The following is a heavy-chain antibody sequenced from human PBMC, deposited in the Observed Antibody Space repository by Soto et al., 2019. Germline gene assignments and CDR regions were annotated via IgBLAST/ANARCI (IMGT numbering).Heavy chain of an antibody. V-gene: IGHV3-7*01. Sequence: PGGSLRLSCAASGFTFSDHYMDWVRQAPGKGLEWVANVKQDGSEEYYVDSVKGRFTISRDNAKNSLYLQMNSLRAEDTAVYYCAALDTAMVKTAGYWGQGTLVTVSS. CDR3: AALDTAMVKTAGY. J-gene: IGHJ4*02. D-gene: IGHD5-18*01. CDR1: GFTFSDHY. CDR2: VKQDGSEE.